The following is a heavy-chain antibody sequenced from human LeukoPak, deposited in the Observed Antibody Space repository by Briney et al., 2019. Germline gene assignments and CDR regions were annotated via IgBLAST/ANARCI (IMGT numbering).Heavy chain of an antibody. D-gene: IGHD6-13*01. CDR1: GGSISSSSYY. CDR2: INHSGST. J-gene: IGHJ6*03. Sequence: SEILSLTCTVSGGSISSSSYYWGWIRQPPGKGLEWIGEINHSGSTNYNPSLKSRVTISVDTSKNQFSLKLSSVTAADTAVYYCARSALTSWYRGYYYMDVWGKGTTVTVSS. V-gene: IGHV4-39*07. CDR3: ARSALTSWYRGYYYMDV.